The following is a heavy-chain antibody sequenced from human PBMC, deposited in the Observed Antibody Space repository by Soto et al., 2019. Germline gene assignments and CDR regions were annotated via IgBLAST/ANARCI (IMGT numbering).Heavy chain of an antibody. CDR1: GGSFSAYY. CDR2: IIHSEST. CDR3: ASHRDGYKNYYFDY. D-gene: IGHD5-12*01. Sequence: SETLSLTCAVYGGSFSAYYWSWVRQPPGKGLEWIGEIIHSESTKYNPSLKSRVTISVDTSKNQFSLKLSSVTAADTAVYYCASHRDGYKNYYFDYWGQGTLVTVSS. J-gene: IGHJ4*02. V-gene: IGHV4-34*12.